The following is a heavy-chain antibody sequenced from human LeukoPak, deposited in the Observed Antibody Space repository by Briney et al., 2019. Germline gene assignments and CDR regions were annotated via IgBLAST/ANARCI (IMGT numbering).Heavy chain of an antibody. J-gene: IGHJ6*02. CDR3: AREGKPSSYYYGMDV. Sequence: PGGSLRLSCAASGFTVSSNYMSWVRQAPGKGPEWVSVIYSGGRTYYADSVKGRFTISRDNSKNTLYLQMNSLRAEDTAVYYCAREGKPSSYYYGMDVWGQGTTVTVSS. V-gene: IGHV3-66*02. CDR2: IYSGGRT. CDR1: GFTVSSNY.